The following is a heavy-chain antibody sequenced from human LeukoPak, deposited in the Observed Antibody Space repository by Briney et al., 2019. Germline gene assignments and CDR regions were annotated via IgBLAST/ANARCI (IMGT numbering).Heavy chain of an antibody. Sequence: GESLKISCKGSGYTFTSYWISWVRQMPGKRLEWMEKIDPSDSYTSYSPSFQGHVTISADKSISAAFLQWSRLKASDTAMYYCARHSHYDFWSGYIDYWGQGNLVTVSS. CDR2: IDPSDSYT. V-gene: IGHV5-10-1*01. CDR3: ARHSHYDFWSGYIDY. CDR1: GYTFTSYW. D-gene: IGHD3-3*01. J-gene: IGHJ4*02.